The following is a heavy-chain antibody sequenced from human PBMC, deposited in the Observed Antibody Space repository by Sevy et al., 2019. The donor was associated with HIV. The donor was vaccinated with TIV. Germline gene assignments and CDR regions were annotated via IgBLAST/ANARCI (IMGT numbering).Heavy chain of an antibody. J-gene: IGHJ3*02. CDR2: ISGSGGST. Sequence: GGSLRLSCAASGFTFSSYAMSWVRQAPGKGLEWVSAISGSGGSTYYADSVKGRFTISRDNSKNTLYLQMNSLRAEDTAVYYCAKEFGYGSGSYYSRYDAFDIWGQGTMVTVSS. CDR3: AKEFGYGSGSYYSRYDAFDI. D-gene: IGHD3-10*01. V-gene: IGHV3-23*01. CDR1: GFTFSSYA.